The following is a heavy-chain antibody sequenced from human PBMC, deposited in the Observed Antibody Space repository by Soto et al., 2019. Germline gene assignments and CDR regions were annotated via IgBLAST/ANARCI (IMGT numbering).Heavy chain of an antibody. J-gene: IGHJ6*02. V-gene: IGHV1-69*06. CDR3: ARSRITFGGVIANYSMDV. Sequence: QVQLVQSGAEVKKPGSSVKVSCTASGGTFISYAFSWVRQAPGQGLEWMGGIIPIFGTPNYAQKFQGRVTITADKSTSTAYMDLSSMRSEDAAVYYCARSRITFGGVIANYSMDVWDQGTTVTVSS. CDR2: IIPIFGTP. D-gene: IGHD3-16*02. CDR1: GGTFISYA.